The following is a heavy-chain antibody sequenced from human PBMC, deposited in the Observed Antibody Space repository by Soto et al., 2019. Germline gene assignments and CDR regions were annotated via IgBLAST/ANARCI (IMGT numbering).Heavy chain of an antibody. CDR2: ISAYHGNT. J-gene: IGHJ4*02. CDR3: ARDSPPVAY. CDR1: GYTFSNYG. Sequence: QVQLVQSGAEVKKPGASVKVSCKASGYTFSNYGISWVRQAPGQGLEWMGWISAYHGNTKYAQKLQGRVTMTTDTSSSTANMELRSLRSDDTAVYYCARDSPPVAYWGQGTLVTVSS. V-gene: IGHV1-18*01.